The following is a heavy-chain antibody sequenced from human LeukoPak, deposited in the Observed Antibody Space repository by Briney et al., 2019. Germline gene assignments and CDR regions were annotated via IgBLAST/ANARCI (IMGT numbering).Heavy chain of an antibody. Sequence: SQTLSLTCAISGDSVSSNSAAWNWIRQSPSRGLEWLGRTYYRSKWYNDYAVSVKSRITINPDTSKNQFSLKLSSVTAADTAVYYCARVRFLQWPAPLDVWGKGTTVTVSS. CDR1: GDSVSSNSAA. J-gene: IGHJ6*04. D-gene: IGHD3-3*01. V-gene: IGHV6-1*01. CDR3: ARVRFLQWPAPLDV. CDR2: TYYRSKWYN.